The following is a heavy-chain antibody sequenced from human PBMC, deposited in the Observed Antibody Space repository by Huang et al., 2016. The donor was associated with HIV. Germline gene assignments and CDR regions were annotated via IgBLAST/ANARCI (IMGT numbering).Heavy chain of an antibody. D-gene: IGHD3-16*01. CDR1: GGSFSGYF. Sequence: QVQLEQWGAGLLKPSETLSLTCAVYGGSFSGYFWNWIRHAPGKGLEWVGEINHAGVTDYNPSRKSRATIAVDTYKNQFSLRLTSVTAADTAIYYCAREIMISFGGPFDSWGHGNLVTVSS. CDR3: AREIMISFGGPFDS. CDR2: INHAGVT. J-gene: IGHJ5*01. V-gene: IGHV4-34*02.